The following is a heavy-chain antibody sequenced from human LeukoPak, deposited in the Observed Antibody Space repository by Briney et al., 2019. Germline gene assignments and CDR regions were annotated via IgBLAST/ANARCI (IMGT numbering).Heavy chain of an antibody. V-gene: IGHV4-30-4*01. D-gene: IGHD1-26*01. CDR1: GGSISSGDYY. Sequence: SQTLSLTCTVSGGSISSGDYYWSWIRQPPGKGLEWIGYIYYSGSTYYNPSLKSRVTISVDTSKNQFSLKLSSVTAADTAVYYCARGGGWELLGVFAFDIWGQGTMVTVSS. CDR2: IYYSGST. J-gene: IGHJ3*02. CDR3: ARGGGWELLGVFAFDI.